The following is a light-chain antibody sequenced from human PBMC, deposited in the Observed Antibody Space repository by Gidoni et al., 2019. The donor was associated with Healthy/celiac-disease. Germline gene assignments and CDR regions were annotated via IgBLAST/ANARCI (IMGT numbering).Light chain of an antibody. CDR3: QLRSNWPPAFT. CDR1: QSVGSS. V-gene: IGKV3-11*01. CDR2: DAS. Sequence: EIVLTQSPATLSLSPGERATLSCRASQSVGSSLAWYQQKPGQAPRLLIYDASNRATGIPARFSGSGSGTDFTLTISSLEPEDFAVYYCQLRSNWPPAFTFGPGTKVDIK. J-gene: IGKJ3*01.